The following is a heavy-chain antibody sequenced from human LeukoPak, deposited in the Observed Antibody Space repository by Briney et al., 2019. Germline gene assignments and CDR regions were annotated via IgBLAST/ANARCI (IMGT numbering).Heavy chain of an antibody. V-gene: IGHV3-33*08. Sequence: PGGSLRLSCAASEFTFSSYSMNWVRQAPGKGLEWVAVIWYDGSNKYYADSVKGRFTIPRDNSKNTLYLQMNSLRAEDTAVYYCARDGVSFDFWGQGTLVTVSS. CDR2: IWYDGSNK. D-gene: IGHD3-3*01. J-gene: IGHJ4*02. CDR1: EFTFSSYS. CDR3: ARDGVSFDF.